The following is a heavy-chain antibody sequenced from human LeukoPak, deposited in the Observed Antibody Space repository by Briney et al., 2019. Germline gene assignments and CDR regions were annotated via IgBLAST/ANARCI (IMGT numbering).Heavy chain of an antibody. J-gene: IGHJ6*03. D-gene: IGHD6-13*01. CDR3: ARESTGVAAGTSTVYMDV. CDR2: ISAYNGNT. V-gene: IGHV1-18*01. CDR1: GYTFTSYG. Sequence: ASVKVSCKASGYTFTSYGISWVRQAPGQGLEWMGWISAYNGNTNYAQKLQGRVTMTTDTPTSTAYMELRSLRSDDTAVYYCARESTGVAAGTSTVYMDVWGKGTTVTVSS.